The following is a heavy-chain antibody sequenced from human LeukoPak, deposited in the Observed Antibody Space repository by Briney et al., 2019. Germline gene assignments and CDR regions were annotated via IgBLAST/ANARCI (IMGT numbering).Heavy chain of an antibody. CDR3: ARTIVVVPARENYYMDV. V-gene: IGHV1-69*05. CDR2: IIPIFGTA. Sequence: SVKVSCKASGGTFSSYAISWVRQAPGQGLEWMGGIIPIFGTANYAQKFQGRVTITTDESTSTAYTELSSLRSEDTAVYYCARTIVVVPARENYYMDVWGKGTTVTVSS. CDR1: GGTFSSYA. J-gene: IGHJ6*03. D-gene: IGHD2-2*01.